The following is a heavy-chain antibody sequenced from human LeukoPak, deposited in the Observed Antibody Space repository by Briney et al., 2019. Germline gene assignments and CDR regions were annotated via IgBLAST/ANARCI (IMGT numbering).Heavy chain of an antibody. V-gene: IGHV1-8*01. Sequence: ASVKVSCKASGYTFTSYDINWVRQATGQGLEWMGWMNPNSGNTGYAQKFQGRVTITADKSTSTAYMELSSLRSDDTAVYYCAREKGYSSGWETDYWGQGTLVTVSS. CDR3: AREKGYSSGWETDY. CDR2: MNPNSGNT. CDR1: GYTFTSYD. J-gene: IGHJ4*02. D-gene: IGHD6-19*01.